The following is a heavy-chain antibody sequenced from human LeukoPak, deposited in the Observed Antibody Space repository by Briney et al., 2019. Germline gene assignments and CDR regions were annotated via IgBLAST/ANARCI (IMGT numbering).Heavy chain of an antibody. CDR1: GFTFSDYY. D-gene: IGHD1-26*01. V-gene: IGHV3-11*01. CDR2: ISSSGSTI. Sequence: GGSLRLSCAASGFTFSDYYMSWIRQAPGKGLEWVSYISSSGSTIYYADSVKGRFTISRDNAKNSLYLQMNGLRAEDTAVYYCARERPEIWELDGGNAFDIWGQGTMVTVSS. J-gene: IGHJ3*02. CDR3: ARERPEIWELDGGNAFDI.